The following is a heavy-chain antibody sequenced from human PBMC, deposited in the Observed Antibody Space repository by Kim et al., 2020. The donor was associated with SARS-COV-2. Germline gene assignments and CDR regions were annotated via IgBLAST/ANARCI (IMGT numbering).Heavy chain of an antibody. CDR1: GFTFSNYY. CDR3: ARDKGGTTKYNDYGMDV. CDR2: ISSSSSYT. V-gene: IGHV3-11*06. Sequence: GGSLRLSCAASGFTFSNYYMSWIRQAPGKGLEWVSCISSSSSYTNYADSVKGRFTISRDNAKNSLYLQMNSLRAEDTAVYYCARDKGGTTKYNDYGMDVWGQGTTVTVSS. J-gene: IGHJ6*02.